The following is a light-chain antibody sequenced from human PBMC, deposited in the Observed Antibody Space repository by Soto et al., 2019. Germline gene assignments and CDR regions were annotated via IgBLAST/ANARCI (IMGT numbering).Light chain of an antibody. Sequence: QSVLTQPTSVSGAPGQTVTISCTGSSSNIGANYDVNWYQQLPGTVPKVLIYGNTNRTSGVPDRFSASKSGTSASLAITGLQAEDEADYYCQSHDTKLDSVVFGGGTKLTVL. CDR1: SSNIGANYD. CDR2: GNT. V-gene: IGLV1-40*01. CDR3: QSHDTKLDSVV. J-gene: IGLJ2*01.